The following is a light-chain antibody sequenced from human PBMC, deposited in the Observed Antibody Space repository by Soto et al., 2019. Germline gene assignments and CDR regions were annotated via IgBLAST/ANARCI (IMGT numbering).Light chain of an antibody. V-gene: IGKV3-20*01. CDR1: QTVTTSQ. CDR3: QQYGSSGT. Sequence: VLTQSPGTLSVSPGERATLSCMASQTVTTSQLTWFQQKPGQAPRLRIYAASIRAAGIPDRLSGSGSGTDFTLTISRLEPEDFAVYYCQQYGSSGTFGQGTKVDIK. J-gene: IGKJ1*01. CDR2: AAS.